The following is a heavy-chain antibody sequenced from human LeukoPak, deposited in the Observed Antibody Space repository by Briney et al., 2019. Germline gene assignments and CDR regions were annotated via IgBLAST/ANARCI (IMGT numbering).Heavy chain of an antibody. J-gene: IGHJ4*02. CDR3: ARGNEYTWWQ. CDR1: DGSIKTNYW. V-gene: IGHV4-4*02. CDR2: TWHSGSST. Sequence: SETLSLTCTVSDGSIKTNYWWTWVRQPPGKGLEWIGETWHSGSSTNYNPSLKSRVTISVDKPKSQFSLKLTSVTAADTATYYCARGNEYTWWQWSQGTLVTVSS. D-gene: IGHD2-15*01.